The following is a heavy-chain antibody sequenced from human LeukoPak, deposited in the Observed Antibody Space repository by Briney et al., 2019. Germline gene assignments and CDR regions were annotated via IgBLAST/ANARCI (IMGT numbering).Heavy chain of an antibody. D-gene: IGHD3-3*01. V-gene: IGHV3-64*04. CDR3: ARDRVAAADRYFDL. Sequence: GGSLRLSCSASGFTFSSYAMHWVRQAPGKGLEYVSAISPDGGNTYYADSVKGRFSISRDDSKNTLYLQMSSLRTEDTAVYYCARDRVAAADRYFDLWGRGTLVTVSS. J-gene: IGHJ2*01. CDR2: ISPDGGNT. CDR1: GFTFSSYA.